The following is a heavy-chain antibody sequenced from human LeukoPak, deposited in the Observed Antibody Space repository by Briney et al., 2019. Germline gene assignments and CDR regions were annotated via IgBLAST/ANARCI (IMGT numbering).Heavy chain of an antibody. Sequence: WASVKVSCKPSGGTFSSYAISWVRPAPGQGLEWMGRIIPILGIANYAQKFQGRVTITADKSTSTAYMELSSLRSEDTAVYYCARDRWSIAVAGTLYFQHWGQGTLVTVSS. CDR2: IIPILGIA. J-gene: IGHJ1*01. CDR3: ARDRWSIAVAGTLYFQH. CDR1: GGTFSSYA. D-gene: IGHD6-19*01. V-gene: IGHV1-69*04.